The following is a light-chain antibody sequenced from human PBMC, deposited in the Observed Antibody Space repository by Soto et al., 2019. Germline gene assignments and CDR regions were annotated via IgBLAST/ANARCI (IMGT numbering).Light chain of an antibody. V-gene: IGKV3-15*01. CDR1: QSVSSS. CDR3: QQYNNWPPLT. CDR2: GAS. Sequence: EKVMTQSPATLSVSPGERATLSCRASQSVSSSLAWYQQKPGQAPRLLIYGASTRATGIPARFSGSGSGTEFTLTISSLQSEDFAIYYCQQYNNWPPLTFGEGTKVEIK. J-gene: IGKJ4*01.